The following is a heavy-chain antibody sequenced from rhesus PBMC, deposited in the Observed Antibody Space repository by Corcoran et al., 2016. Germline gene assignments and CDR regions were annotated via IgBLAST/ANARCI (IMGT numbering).Heavy chain of an antibody. Sequence: QVQLQQWGEGLVKPSETLSLTCAVYGGSVSGYWWGWVRQPPGKGLEWIGRIRSGGSTNYNPSLKSRVTISIDTSKNQFSLKLSSVTAADTAVYYCARQEWEYSTRFDYWGQGVLVTVSS. V-gene: IGHV4-160*01. CDR3: ARQEWEYSTRFDY. D-gene: IGHD4-23*01. J-gene: IGHJ4*01. CDR1: GGSVSGYW. CDR2: IRSGGST.